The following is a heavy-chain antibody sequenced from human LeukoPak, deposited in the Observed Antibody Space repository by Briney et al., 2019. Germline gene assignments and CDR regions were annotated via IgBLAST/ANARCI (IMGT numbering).Heavy chain of an antibody. CDR1: GGSISSYY. CDR3: ARDTYYYGMDV. CDR2: FYYSGST. Sequence: SETLSLTCTVSGGSISSYYWSWVRQPPGKGLEWIGYFYYSGSTNYNPSLKSRVTISVDTSKNQFSLKLSSVTAADTAVYYCARDTYYYGMDVWGQGTTVTVSS. V-gene: IGHV4-59*01. J-gene: IGHJ6*02.